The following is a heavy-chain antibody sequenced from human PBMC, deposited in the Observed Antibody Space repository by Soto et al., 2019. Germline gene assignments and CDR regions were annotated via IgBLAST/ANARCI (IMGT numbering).Heavy chain of an antibody. D-gene: IGHD3-22*01. Sequence: SETLSLTCTVSGGSISTYYWSWIRQPPGKGLEWIGYIYYSGSTNYNPSLKSRVTISVDTSKNQFSLKLSSVTAADTAVYYCARVRYYDSSGYHFDYWGQGTLVTVSS. CDR3: ARVRYYDSSGYHFDY. CDR2: IYYSGST. CDR1: GGSISTYY. J-gene: IGHJ4*02. V-gene: IGHV4-59*01.